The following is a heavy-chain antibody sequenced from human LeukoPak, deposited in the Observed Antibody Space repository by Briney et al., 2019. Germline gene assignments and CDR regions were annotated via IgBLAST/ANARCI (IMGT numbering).Heavy chain of an antibody. J-gene: IGHJ4*02. CDR1: GGSFSGHY. Sequence: KPSETLSLTCAVYGGSFSGHYWSWIRQPPGKGLEWIGEINHSGSTNYNPSLKSRVTISVDTSKNQFSLKLSSVTAADAAVYYCARVTMVRGVIKIDYWGQGTLVTVSS. V-gene: IGHV4-34*01. CDR3: ARVTMVRGVIKIDY. CDR2: INHSGST. D-gene: IGHD3-10*01.